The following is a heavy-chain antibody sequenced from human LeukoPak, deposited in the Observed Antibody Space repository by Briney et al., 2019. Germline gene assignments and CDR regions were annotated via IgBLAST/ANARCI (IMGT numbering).Heavy chain of an antibody. D-gene: IGHD6-19*01. CDR1: GFTFSSYC. V-gene: IGHV3-30*02. Sequence: PGGSLRLSCAASGFTFSSYCMHWVRQAPGKGLEWVAFIRYDGSNKYYADSVKGRFTISRDNSKNTLYLQMNSLRAEDTAVYYCAKDPMIAVAGTFGFKNRNYYYYGMDVWGQGTTVTVSS. CDR2: IRYDGSNK. CDR3: AKDPMIAVAGTFGFKNRNYYYYGMDV. J-gene: IGHJ6*02.